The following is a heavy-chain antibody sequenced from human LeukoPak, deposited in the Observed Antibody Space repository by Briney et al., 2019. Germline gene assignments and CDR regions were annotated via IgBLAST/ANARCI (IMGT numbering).Heavy chain of an antibody. CDR1: GDSISGNNW. D-gene: IGHD6-13*01. CDR3: ARVSVGIAAAGTPEYYYGMDV. V-gene: IGHV4-4*02. J-gene: IGHJ6*02. CDR2: IYHSGST. Sequence: SETLSLTCAVSGDSISGNNWWSWVRQPPGKGLEWIGEIYHSGSTTYNPSLKSRVTISVDRSKNQFSLKLSSVTAADTAVYYCARVSVGIAAAGTPEYYYGMDVWGQGTTVTVSS.